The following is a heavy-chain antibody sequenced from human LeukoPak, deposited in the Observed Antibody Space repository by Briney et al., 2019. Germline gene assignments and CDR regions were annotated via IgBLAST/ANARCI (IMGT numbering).Heavy chain of an antibody. CDR1: GYTFTSYY. V-gene: IGHV1-46*01. D-gene: IGHD1-1*01. CDR3: ARADYEGNNWRDDAFDI. J-gene: IGHJ3*02. CDR2: INPSGGST. Sequence: GASVKVSCKASGYTFTSYYMHWVRQAPGQGLEWMGIINPSGGSTSYAQKFQGRVTFTRDTSISTAYMELSSLTSEDTAVYYCARADYEGNNWRDDAFDIWGQGTMVTVSS.